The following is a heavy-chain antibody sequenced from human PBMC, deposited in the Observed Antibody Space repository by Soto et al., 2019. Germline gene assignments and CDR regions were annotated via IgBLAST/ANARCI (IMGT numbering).Heavy chain of an antibody. D-gene: IGHD3-10*01. CDR1: EGKIISYC. CDR3: AGVRGVNWFDP. V-gene: IGHV4-59*12. Sequence: CVTRTVAEGKIISYCGSWIRQPPGKGLEWIGYIYYSGSTNYNPSLKSRVTISVDTSKNQFSLKLSSVTAADTAVYYCAGVRGVNWFDPWGQGTLVTVSS. CDR2: IYYSGST. J-gene: IGHJ5*02.